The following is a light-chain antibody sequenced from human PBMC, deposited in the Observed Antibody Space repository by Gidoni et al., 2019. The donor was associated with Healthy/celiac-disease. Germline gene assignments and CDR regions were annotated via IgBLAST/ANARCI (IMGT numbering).Light chain of an antibody. CDR2: DAS. Sequence: DIQMTQSPSSLSASVGDRVTITCPASQDISNYLNWYQQKPGKAPKLLIYDASNLETGVPSRFSGSGSGTDFTFTISSLQPEDIATYYCQQYDNPPLTFGGXTKVEIK. V-gene: IGKV1-33*01. CDR3: QQYDNPPLT. J-gene: IGKJ4*01. CDR1: QDISNY.